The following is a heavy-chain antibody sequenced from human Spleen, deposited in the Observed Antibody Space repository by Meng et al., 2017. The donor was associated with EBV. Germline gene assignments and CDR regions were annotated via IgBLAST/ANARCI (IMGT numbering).Heavy chain of an antibody. D-gene: IGHD5-18*01. V-gene: IGHV4-39*07. CDR2: IHYTGST. Sequence: QRQRQGSGPGLVKAAETLSLPWPVSGGSTSGNTYNWGGFRQPPGKGLEWIGSIHYTGSTYYYPSLKSRVTISGDTSKRQFSLKLSSVTAADTAVYYCARADVDTSMVNPKLSFDYWGQGTLVTVSS. J-gene: IGHJ4*02. CDR1: GGSTSGNTYN. CDR3: ARADVDTSMVNPKLSFDY.